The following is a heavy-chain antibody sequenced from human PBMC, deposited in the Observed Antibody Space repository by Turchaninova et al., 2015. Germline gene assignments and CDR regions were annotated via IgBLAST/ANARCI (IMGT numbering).Heavy chain of an antibody. V-gene: IGHV1-46*03. CDR3: ARDRSDEGYYYGSGGPDY. Sequence: QVQLVQSGAEVKKPGASVKVSCKASGYTFTSYYMHWVRQSPGQGLAWMGILNPSGGSTSYEQKFQDRATLTRDTSPNPGHMELSSLGTEETAVYYCARDRSDEGYYYGSGGPDYWGQGTLVTVSS. CDR1: GYTFTSYY. CDR2: LNPSGGST. D-gene: IGHD3-10*01. J-gene: IGHJ4*02.